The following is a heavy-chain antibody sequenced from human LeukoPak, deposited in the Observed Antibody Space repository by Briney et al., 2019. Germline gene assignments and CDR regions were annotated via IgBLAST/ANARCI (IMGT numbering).Heavy chain of an antibody. J-gene: IGHJ4*02. CDR1: GGSISSYY. D-gene: IGHD2-2*01. CDR2: IDYSGST. CDR3: ASSYALDY. Sequence: SETLTLTCTVSGGSISSYYWSWIRQPPGKGLEWIGYIDYSGSTNYNPSLKSRVTISVDTCKNQFSLKLSSVPAAGTAVYYCASSYALDYWGQGTLVTVSS. V-gene: IGHV4-59*08.